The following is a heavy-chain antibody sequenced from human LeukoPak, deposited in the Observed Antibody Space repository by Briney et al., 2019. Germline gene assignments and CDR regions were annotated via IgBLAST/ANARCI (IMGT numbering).Heavy chain of an antibody. CDR3: ARVLTTYYYDSSGYSDTYYYFDY. CDR2: IYHSGST. D-gene: IGHD3-22*01. V-gene: IGHV4-38-2*02. J-gene: IGHJ4*02. CDR1: GYSISSGYY. Sequence: SETLSLTCTVSGYSISSGYYWGWIRQPPGKGLEWIGSIYHSGSTYYNPSLKSRVTISVDTSKNQFSLKLSSVTAADTAVYYCARVLTTYYYDSSGYSDTYYYFDYWGQGTLVTVSS.